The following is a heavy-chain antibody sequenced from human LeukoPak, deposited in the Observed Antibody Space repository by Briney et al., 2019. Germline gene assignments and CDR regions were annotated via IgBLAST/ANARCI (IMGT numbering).Heavy chain of an antibody. V-gene: IGHV3-53*01. CDR1: GFTVSSNY. Sequence: GGSLRLSCAASGFTVSSNYMSWVRQAPGKGLEWVSVIYSGGSTYYADSVKGRFTISRYNSKNTLYLQMNSLRAEDTAVYYCARGAVFREGILPQYFQHWGQGTLVTVSS. CDR2: IYSGGST. D-gene: IGHD3-3*01. J-gene: IGHJ1*01. CDR3: ARGAVFREGILPQYFQH.